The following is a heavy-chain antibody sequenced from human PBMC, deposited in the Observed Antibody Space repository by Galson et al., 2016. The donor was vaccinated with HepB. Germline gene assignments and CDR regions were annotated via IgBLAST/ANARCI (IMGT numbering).Heavy chain of an antibody. V-gene: IGHV6-1*01. CDR3: ATGVKGAPVGAAGTLFYFDF. CDR2: TYYRSKWYY. D-gene: IGHD6-13*01. CDR1: GDSVSSNSAT. Sequence: CAISGDSVSSNSATWDWIRQSPSRGLEWLGRTYYRSKWYYDYAVSRKGRISITPDTSTNQFSLQLESMTPEDSAVYYCATGVKGAPVGAAGTLFYFDFWALGTLVTVAS. J-gene: IGHJ4*02.